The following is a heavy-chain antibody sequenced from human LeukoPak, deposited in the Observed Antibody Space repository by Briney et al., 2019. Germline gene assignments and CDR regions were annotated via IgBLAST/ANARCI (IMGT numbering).Heavy chain of an antibody. Sequence: SETLSLTCTVSGGSISGYYWTWIRQPPGKGLEWIGNVDYSGSTNFHPSLKSRVIVSLDMSKNKFSLNLTSVTAADAAVYYCARSPQGTATTANWLDPWGQGTLVTVSS. J-gene: IGHJ5*02. CDR1: GGSISGYY. CDR2: VDYSGST. CDR3: ARSPQGTATTANWLDP. V-gene: IGHV4-59*01. D-gene: IGHD4-17*01.